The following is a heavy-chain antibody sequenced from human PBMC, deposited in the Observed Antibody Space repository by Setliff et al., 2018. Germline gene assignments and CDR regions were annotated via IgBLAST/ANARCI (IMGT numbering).Heavy chain of an antibody. V-gene: IGHV3-7*01. CDR2: INPHGSEK. CDR3: FGAGTCSY. J-gene: IGHJ4*02. CDR1: GLSYTNDW. D-gene: IGHD3-10*01. Sequence: PGGSLRLSCTASGLSYTNDWVSWVRQAPGKGLEWLASINPHGSEKYYADSVKGRFTISSDNAKNSLSLQMNNLGSEDTAVYYCFGAGTCSYWGQGTLVTVSS.